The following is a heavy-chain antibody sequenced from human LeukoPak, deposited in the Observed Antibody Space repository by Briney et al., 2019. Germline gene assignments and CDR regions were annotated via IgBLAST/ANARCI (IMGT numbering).Heavy chain of an antibody. CDR3: ARDQGASSSSCYGWAGNWFDP. J-gene: IGHJ5*02. V-gene: IGHV3-21*01. CDR1: GFTLSSYS. D-gene: IGHD6-13*01. CDR2: ISSSSSYI. Sequence: GGSLRLSCAASGFTLSSYSMSWVRQAPGKGLEWVSSISSSSSYIYYADSVKGRFTISRDNAKNSLYLQMNSLRAEDTAVYYCARDQGASSSSCYGWAGNWFDPWGQGTLVTVSS.